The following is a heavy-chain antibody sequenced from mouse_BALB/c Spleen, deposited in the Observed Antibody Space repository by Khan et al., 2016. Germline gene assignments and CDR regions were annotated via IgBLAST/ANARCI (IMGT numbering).Heavy chain of an antibody. CDR2: ISCYNGAT. Sequence: LVKTGASVKISCKASGYPFTGYYMHWVKQSHGKSLEWIGYISCYNGATRYNQTFKGKATFTVDTSSSTAYMQFNSLTSEDSAVYYCARPYYGYDEGYYFDYWGQGTTLTVSS. CDR3: ARPYYGYDEGYYFDY. V-gene: IGHV1S34*01. CDR1: GYPFTGYY. J-gene: IGHJ2*01. D-gene: IGHD2-9*01.